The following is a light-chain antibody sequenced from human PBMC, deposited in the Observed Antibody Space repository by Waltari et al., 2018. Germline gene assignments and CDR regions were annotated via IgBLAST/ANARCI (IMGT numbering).Light chain of an antibody. CDR3: QQYNNWPPWT. Sequence: EIVMTQPPATLSVSPGERATLHCRASQSVSSNLAWYQQKPGQAPRLLIYGASTRATGIPARFSGSGSGTEFTLTISSLQSEDFAVYYCQQYNNWPPWTFGQGTKVEIK. J-gene: IGKJ1*01. CDR2: GAS. CDR1: QSVSSN. V-gene: IGKV3-15*01.